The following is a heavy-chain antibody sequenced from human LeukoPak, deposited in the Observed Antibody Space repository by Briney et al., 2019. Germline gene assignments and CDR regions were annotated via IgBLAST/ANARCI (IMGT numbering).Heavy chain of an antibody. CDR2: INHSGST. D-gene: IGHD5-18*01. Sequence: PSETLSLTCAVYGGSFSGYYWSWIRQPPGKGLEWIREINHSGSTNYNPSLKSRVTISVDTSKNQFSLKLSSVTAADTAVYYCARVGGYSYGYAPYFDYWGQGTLVTVSS. V-gene: IGHV4-34*01. J-gene: IGHJ4*02. CDR1: GGSFSGYY. CDR3: ARVGGYSYGYAPYFDY.